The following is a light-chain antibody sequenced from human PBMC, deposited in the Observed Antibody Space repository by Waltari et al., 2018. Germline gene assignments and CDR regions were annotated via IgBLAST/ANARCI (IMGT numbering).Light chain of an antibody. CDR2: ENN. J-gene: IGLJ1*01. CDR1: YSKLGNTY. Sequence: SVLTQPPSVAAPPGQKVTTSFYGRYSKLGNTYVSWYQQLPGTAPKVLIYENNKRPSGIPYRFSASKSGTSTTLDITGLQAGDEADYHCGTWDISLSAHVFGTGTRVTVL. V-gene: IGLV1-51*01. CDR3: GTWDISLSAHV.